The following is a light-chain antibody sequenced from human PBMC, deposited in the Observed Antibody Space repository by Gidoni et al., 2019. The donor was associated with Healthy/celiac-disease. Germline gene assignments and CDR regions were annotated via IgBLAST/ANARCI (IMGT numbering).Light chain of an antibody. V-gene: IGLV1-51*02. CDR2: ENN. J-gene: IGLJ3*02. Sequence: QSVLPQPPSVSAAPGQKVTLSCSGRSSNIGNNYVSWYQQLPGTAPKLLIYENNKRPSGIPDRFSGSKSGTSATLGITGLQTGDEADYYCGTWDSSLSAWVFGGGTKLTVL. CDR3: GTWDSSLSAWV. CDR1: SSNIGNNY.